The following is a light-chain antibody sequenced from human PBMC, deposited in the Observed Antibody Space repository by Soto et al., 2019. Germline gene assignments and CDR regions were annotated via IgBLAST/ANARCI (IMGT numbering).Light chain of an antibody. CDR2: RSE. CDR1: DSNIGENY. CDR3: AAWDDSLRGPS. V-gene: IGLV1-47*01. Sequence: QAVVTQPPSASGTPGQRVTISCSGSDSNIGENYVYWYQQVSGTAPRLLIFRSEQRPSGVPDRFSGYKSGTSASLVISGLRSEDEADDYCAAWDDSLRGPSFGGGTKLTVL. J-gene: IGLJ3*02.